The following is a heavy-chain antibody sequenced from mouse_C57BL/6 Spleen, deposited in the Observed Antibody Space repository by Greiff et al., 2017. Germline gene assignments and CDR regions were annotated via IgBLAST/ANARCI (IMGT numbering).Heavy chain of an antibody. J-gene: IGHJ2*01. Sequence: VQLQQSGAELVRPGTSVKVSCKASGYAFTNYLIEWVKQRPGQGLEWIGVINPGSGGTNYNEKFKGKATLTADKSSSTAYMQLSSLTSEDSAVYSCAARTSTGTGGKRHYWGQGTTLTVSS. V-gene: IGHV1-54*01. CDR2: INPGSGGT. CDR3: AARTSTGTGGKRHY. D-gene: IGHD4-1*01. CDR1: GYAFTNYL.